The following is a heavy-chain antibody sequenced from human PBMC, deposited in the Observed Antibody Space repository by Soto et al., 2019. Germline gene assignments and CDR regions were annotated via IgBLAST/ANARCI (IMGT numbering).Heavy chain of an antibody. CDR3: ARHPGVDFWSGYLGDYYYYGMDV. V-gene: IGHV4-39*01. Sequence: PSETLSLTCTVSGGSISSSSYYWGWFRQPPGKGLEWIGSIYYSGSTYYNPSLKSRVTISVDTSKNQFSLKLSSVTAADTAVYYCARHPGVDFWSGYLGDYYYYGMDVWGQGTTVTVFS. CDR1: GGSISSSSYY. J-gene: IGHJ6*02. CDR2: IYYSGST. D-gene: IGHD3-3*01.